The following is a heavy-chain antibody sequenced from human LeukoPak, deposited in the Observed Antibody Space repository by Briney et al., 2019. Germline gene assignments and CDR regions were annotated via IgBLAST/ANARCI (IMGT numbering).Heavy chain of an antibody. CDR3: ARDPRLRITMIVVGRVPWGWFDP. V-gene: IGHV1-69*06. J-gene: IGHJ5*02. Sequence: ASVKVSCKASGGTFSSYAISWVRQAPGQGLEWMGGIIPIFGTANYAQKFQGRVTITADKSTSTAYMELSSLRSEDTAVYYCARDPRLRITMIVVGRVPWGWFDPWGQGTLVTVSS. D-gene: IGHD3-22*01. CDR2: IIPIFGTA. CDR1: GGTFSSYA.